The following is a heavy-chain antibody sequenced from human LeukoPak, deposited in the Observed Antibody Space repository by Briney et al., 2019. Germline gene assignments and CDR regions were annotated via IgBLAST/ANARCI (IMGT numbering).Heavy chain of an antibody. D-gene: IGHD3-22*01. CDR3: AKSNGYGLIDI. CDR2: IFYSGST. Sequence: PSETLSLTCTVSGGSISNYYWGWVRQPPGKALEWIGNIFYSGSTYYSPSLKSRVTISLDTSRNQFSLKLNSVTAADTAVYYCAKSNGYGLIDIWGQRTMVTVSS. CDR1: GGSISNYY. V-gene: IGHV4-59*12. J-gene: IGHJ3*02.